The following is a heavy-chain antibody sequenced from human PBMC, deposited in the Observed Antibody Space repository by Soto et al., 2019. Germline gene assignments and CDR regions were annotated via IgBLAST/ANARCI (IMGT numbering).Heavy chain of an antibody. J-gene: IGHJ5*02. CDR1: GYTFIDYY. D-gene: IGHD3-10*01. Sequence: SVKVSCKASGYTFIDYYMHLGRQAPVQGLEWMGIVNPSGAGTSYAQKFRGRVTMTRDTSTSTVYMELSSLTSEDTAVYFCARGYGSGTYYQKWFDPWGEGTLVTVSS. CDR3: ARGYGSGTYYQKWFDP. V-gene: IGHV1-46*01. CDR2: VNPSGAGT.